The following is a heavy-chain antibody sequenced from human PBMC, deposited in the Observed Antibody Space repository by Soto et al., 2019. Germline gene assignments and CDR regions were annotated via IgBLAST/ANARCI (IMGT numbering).Heavy chain of an antibody. J-gene: IGHJ4*02. Sequence: SETLSLTCTVSGGSITTGGYYWSWIRQLPGKGLEWIGHRYYSESTYYNPSLKSRVSISLDTSKNQFSLKLSFVTAADTAMYYCARTKCSGGSCYSWSLDYWGQGTPVTV. V-gene: IGHV4-31*03. CDR3: ARTKCSGGSCYSWSLDY. CDR2: RYYSEST. CDR1: GGSITTGGYY. D-gene: IGHD2-15*01.